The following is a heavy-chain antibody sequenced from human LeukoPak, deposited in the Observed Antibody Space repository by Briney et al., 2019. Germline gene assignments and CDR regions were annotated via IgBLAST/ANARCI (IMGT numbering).Heavy chain of an antibody. CDR3: AKDQTIFGVVQDQYFDY. Sequence: GGSLRLSCAGSGFTFSSYAMSWVRQAPGKGLEWVSAYSGSGGSTYYADSVKGRFTISRDNSKNTLYLPMNSLRAEDTAVYYCAKDQTIFGVVQDQYFDYWGQGTLVTVSS. J-gene: IGHJ4*02. CDR2: YSGSGGST. D-gene: IGHD3-3*01. CDR1: GFTFSSYA. V-gene: IGHV3-23*01.